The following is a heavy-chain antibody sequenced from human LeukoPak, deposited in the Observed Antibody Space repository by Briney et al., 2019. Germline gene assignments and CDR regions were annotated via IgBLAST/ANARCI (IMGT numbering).Heavy chain of an antibody. V-gene: IGHV4-61*02. CDR1: GDSISSGSYY. CDR3: ARTVNAWFDP. Sequence: SQTLSLTCTVSGDSISSGSYYWIWIRQPAGKGLEWIGRVYTTGSTNYNPSLKSRVTISVDTSKNQFSLKLSSVTAADTAVYYCARTVNAWFDPWGQGTLVTVSS. D-gene: IGHD3-16*02. J-gene: IGHJ5*02. CDR2: VYTTGST.